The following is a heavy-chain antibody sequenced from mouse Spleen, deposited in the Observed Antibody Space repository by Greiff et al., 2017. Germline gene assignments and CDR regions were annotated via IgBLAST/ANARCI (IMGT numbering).Heavy chain of an antibody. CDR3: ARGYSNLAY. CDR1: GYTFTSYW. D-gene: IGHD2-5*01. Sequence: VQLQQPGAELVRPGSSVKLSCKASGYTFTSYWMHWVKQRPIPGLEWIGNIDPSDSETHYNQKFKDKATLTVDKSSSTAYMQLSSLTSEDSAVYYCARGYSNLAYWGQGTLVTVSA. J-gene: IGHJ3*01. CDR2: IDPSDSET. V-gene: IGHV1-52*01.